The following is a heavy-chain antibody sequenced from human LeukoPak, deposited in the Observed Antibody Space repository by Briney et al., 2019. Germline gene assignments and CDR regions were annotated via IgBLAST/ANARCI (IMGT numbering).Heavy chain of an antibody. J-gene: IGHJ4*02. CDR1: GGSFSGYY. V-gene: IGHV4-34*01. D-gene: IGHD2-15*01. Sequence: PSETLSLTCAVYGGSFSGYYWSWIRQPPGKGLEWIREINHSGSTNYNPSLKSRVTISVDTSKNQFSLKLSSVTAADTAVYYCARGRVVVVAATGHYFDYWGQGTLVTVSS. CDR3: ARGRVVVVAATGHYFDY. CDR2: INHSGST.